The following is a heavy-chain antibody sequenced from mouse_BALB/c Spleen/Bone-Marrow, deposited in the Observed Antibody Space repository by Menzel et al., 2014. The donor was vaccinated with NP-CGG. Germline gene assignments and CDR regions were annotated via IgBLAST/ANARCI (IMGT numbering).Heavy chain of an antibody. Sequence: QVQLKESGPQLVRPGASVKISCKACGYSFTSYWMHWVKQRPGQGLEWIGMIDPSDSETRLNQKFKDKATLTVDKSSSTAYMQLSSPTSEDSAVYYCASPSDGNPFAYWGQGTLVTVSA. CDR1: GYSFTSYW. V-gene: IGHV1S126*01. CDR3: ASPSDGNPFAY. D-gene: IGHD2-1*01. J-gene: IGHJ3*01. CDR2: IDPSDSET.